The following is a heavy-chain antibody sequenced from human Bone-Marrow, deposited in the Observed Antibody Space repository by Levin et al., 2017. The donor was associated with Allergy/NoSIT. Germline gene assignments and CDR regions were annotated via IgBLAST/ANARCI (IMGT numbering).Heavy chain of an antibody. V-gene: IGHV4-30-4*01. CDR2: FYYSGST. D-gene: IGHD1-1*01. CDR3: ARGLLQLAGCFDY. CDR1: GGSVGTGDFY. J-gene: IGHJ4*02. Sequence: TSSETLSLTCSVSGGSVGTGDFYWTWFRQPPGKGLEWIGYFYYSGSTLYNPSLKSRVSISLVTSNNQFSLNLPSVTAAGTAVYDCARGLLQLAGCFDYWGQGTLVSVSS.